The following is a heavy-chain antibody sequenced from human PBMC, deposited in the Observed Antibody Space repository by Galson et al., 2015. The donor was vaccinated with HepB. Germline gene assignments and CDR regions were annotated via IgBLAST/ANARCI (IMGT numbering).Heavy chain of an antibody. CDR2: FDPEDGDT. Sequence: SVKVSCKVSGYTLTELSMHWVRQAPGKGLEWMGGFDPEDGDTIYAQKFQGRVTMTEDTSTDTAYMELSSLRSEDTAVYYCATGRAYYYDSSGYPDAFDIWGQGTIVTVSS. D-gene: IGHD3-22*01. CDR3: ATGRAYYYDSSGYPDAFDI. CDR1: GYTLTELS. V-gene: IGHV1-24*01. J-gene: IGHJ3*02.